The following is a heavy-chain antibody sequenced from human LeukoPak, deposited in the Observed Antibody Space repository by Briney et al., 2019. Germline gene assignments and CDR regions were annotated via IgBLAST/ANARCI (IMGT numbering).Heavy chain of an antibody. Sequence: GGSLRLSCAASGFTFSSYWMHWVRQAPGKGLGWVSRINSDGSSTSYADSVKGRFTISRDNAKNTLYLQMNSLRAEDTAVYYCARGYCSSTSCLKGAWFDPWGQGTLVTVSS. CDR1: GFTFSSYW. D-gene: IGHD2-2*01. V-gene: IGHV3-74*01. J-gene: IGHJ5*02. CDR2: INSDGSST. CDR3: ARGYCSSTSCLKGAWFDP.